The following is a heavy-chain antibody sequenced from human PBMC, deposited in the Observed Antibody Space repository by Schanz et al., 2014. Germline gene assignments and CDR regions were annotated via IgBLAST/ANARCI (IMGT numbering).Heavy chain of an antibody. D-gene: IGHD3-10*01. CDR1: GVTFSSYA. J-gene: IGHJ4*02. CDR2: ISGSGAST. Sequence: EVQLLESGGGLAQPGGSLRLSCVASGVTFSSYAMSWVRQASGKGLEWVSAISGSGASTYYADSVKGRFTISRDNSKNTLYLQMNSLRAEDTAVYYCAKDQGSYGSGSYSYFDYWGQGTLXTVSS. V-gene: IGHV3-23*01. CDR3: AKDQGSYGSGSYSYFDY.